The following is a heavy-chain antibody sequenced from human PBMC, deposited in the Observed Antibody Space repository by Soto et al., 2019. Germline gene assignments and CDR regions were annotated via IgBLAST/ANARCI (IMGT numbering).Heavy chain of an antibody. V-gene: IGHV3-74*01. Sequence: GGSLRLSCAASGFTFSSYWMHWVRQAPGKGLVWVSRINSDGSSTSYADSVKGRFTISRDNAKNTLYLQMNSLRAEDTAVYYCARGDYGGSLTYYYYGMDVWGQGTTVTVSS. CDR1: GFTFSSYW. CDR2: INSDGSST. CDR3: ARGDYGGSLTYYYYGMDV. J-gene: IGHJ6*02. D-gene: IGHD4-17*01.